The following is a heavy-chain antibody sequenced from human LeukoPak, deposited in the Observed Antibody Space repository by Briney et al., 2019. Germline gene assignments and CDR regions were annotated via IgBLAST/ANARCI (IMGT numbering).Heavy chain of an antibody. CDR3: TYTYSSGDFHY. D-gene: IGHD3-10*01. V-gene: IGHV3-74*01. J-gene: IGHJ4*02. CDR2: INSDGSST. Sequence: PGGSLRLSCAASGFTFSRHWMHWVRQAPGKGLVWVSRINSDGSSTSYADSVKGRFTISRYNAKNTLFLQVNSLRAEDTAAYYCTYTYSSGDFHYWGQGTQVTVSS. CDR1: GFTFSRHW.